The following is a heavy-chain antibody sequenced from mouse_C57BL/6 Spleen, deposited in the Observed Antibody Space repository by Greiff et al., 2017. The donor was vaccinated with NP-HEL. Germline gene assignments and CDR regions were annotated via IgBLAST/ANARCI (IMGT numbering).Heavy chain of an antibody. V-gene: IGHV10-1*01. CDR2: IRSKSNNYAT. J-gene: IGHJ4*01. CDR3: VRHRHYDCGNAMDY. Sequence: EVMLVESGGGLVQPEGSLKLSCAASGFSFNTYAMNWVRQAPGKGLEWVARIRSKSNNYATYYADSVKDRFTISRDDSESMLYLQMNNLKTEDTAMYYCVRHRHYDCGNAMDYWGQGTSVTVSS. CDR1: GFSFNTYA. D-gene: IGHD2-4*01.